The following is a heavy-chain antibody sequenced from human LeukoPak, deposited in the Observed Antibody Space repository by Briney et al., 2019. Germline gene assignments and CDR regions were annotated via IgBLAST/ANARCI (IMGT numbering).Heavy chain of an antibody. CDR2: IDQDGTEREK. Sequence: GGSLRLSCAASGFTFSRYWMSWVRQAPGKGLEWVANIDQDGTEREKYYVDSVRGRFTISRDNAKNSLFLQMNSLRAEDTAVYYCAKDERNWNYNLASQTYDWGQGTLVTVSS. CDR3: AKDERNWNYNLASQTYD. V-gene: IGHV3-7*01. CDR1: GFTFSRYW. J-gene: IGHJ4*02. D-gene: IGHD1-7*01.